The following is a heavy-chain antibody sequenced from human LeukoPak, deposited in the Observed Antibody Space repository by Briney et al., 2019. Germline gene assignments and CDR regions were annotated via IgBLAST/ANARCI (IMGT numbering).Heavy chain of an antibody. CDR1: GFTFSDYY. CDR3: ARRWLRLRAFDI. D-gene: IGHD5-12*01. Sequence: GGSLRLSCAASGFTFSDYYMSWILQAPGKGLEWVSYISSSGSTIYYADSVKGRFTISWDNAKNSLYLQMNSLRAEDTAVYYRARRWLRLRAFDIWGQGTMVTVSS. CDR2: ISSSGSTI. J-gene: IGHJ3*02. V-gene: IGHV3-11*01.